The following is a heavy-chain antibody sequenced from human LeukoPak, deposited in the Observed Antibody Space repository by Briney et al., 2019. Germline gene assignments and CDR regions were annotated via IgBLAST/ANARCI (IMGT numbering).Heavy chain of an antibody. D-gene: IGHD3-16*02. CDR3: ATNIGGYRARPNPDL. V-gene: IGHV4-38-2*02. CDR1: GYSISSGYY. CDR2: IYQSGSA. Sequence: SGTLSLTCTVSGYSISSGYYWGWIRQPPGKGLEWIGSIYQSGSAYYNPSLKGRVTMSVDTSKNQFSLKLSSVTAADTAVYYCATNIGGYRARPNPDLWGQGTLVTVSS. J-gene: IGHJ4*02.